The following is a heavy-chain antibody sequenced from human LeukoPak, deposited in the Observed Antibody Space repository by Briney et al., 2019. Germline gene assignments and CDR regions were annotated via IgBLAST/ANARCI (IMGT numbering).Heavy chain of an antibody. CDR2: IIPIFGTA. Sequence: EASVKVSCKASGGTFSSYAISWVRQAPGQGLEWMGGIIPIFGTANYAQKFQGRVTITTDESTSTAYMELSSLRSEDTAVYYCARVNWSADFWSGYEPPKYYMDVWGKGTTVTVSS. CDR3: ARVNWSADFWSGYEPPKYYMDV. V-gene: IGHV1-69*05. J-gene: IGHJ6*03. D-gene: IGHD3-3*01. CDR1: GGTFSSYA.